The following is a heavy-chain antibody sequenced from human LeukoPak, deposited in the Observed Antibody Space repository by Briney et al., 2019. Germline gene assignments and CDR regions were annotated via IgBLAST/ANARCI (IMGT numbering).Heavy chain of an antibody. CDR2: IKQDGSEK. CDR3: ARTGSARSGVPFDY. CDR1: GFTFSSYW. Sequence: GGSLRLSCAASGFTFSSYWMSWVRQAPGKGLEWVANIKQDGSEKYYVDSVKGRFTISRDNAKNSLYLQMNSLRAEDTAVYYCARTGSARSGVPFDYWGQGTLVTVSS. V-gene: IGHV3-7*01. D-gene: IGHD3-10*01. J-gene: IGHJ4*02.